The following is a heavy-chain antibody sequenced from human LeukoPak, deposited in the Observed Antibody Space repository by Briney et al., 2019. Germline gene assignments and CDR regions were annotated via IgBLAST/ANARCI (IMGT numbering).Heavy chain of an antibody. CDR2: ISGSGGST. J-gene: IGHJ4*02. CDR1: GFTFSSYS. CDR3: AKSYYDFWSGPSDY. D-gene: IGHD3-3*01. V-gene: IGHV3-23*01. Sequence: GGSLRLSCAASGFTFSSYSMNWVRQAPGKGLEWVSAISGSGGSTYYADSVKGRFTISRDNSKNTLYLQMNSLRAEDTAVYYCAKSYYDFWSGPSDYWGQGTLVTVSS.